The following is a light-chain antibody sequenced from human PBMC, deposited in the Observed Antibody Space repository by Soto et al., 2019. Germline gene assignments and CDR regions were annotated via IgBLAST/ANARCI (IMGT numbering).Light chain of an antibody. CDR1: QIISSW. J-gene: IGKJ1*01. Sequence: EIKMTQSPSTLTASVGEIGNTTCHASQIISSWLAWYQQKPGKAPKLLIYDASSLESGVPSRFSGSGSGTEFTLTISSLQPDDFAAYYCHKYYSFPWKFGQGPKVDIK. V-gene: IGKV1-5*01. CDR3: HKYYSFPWK. CDR2: DAS.